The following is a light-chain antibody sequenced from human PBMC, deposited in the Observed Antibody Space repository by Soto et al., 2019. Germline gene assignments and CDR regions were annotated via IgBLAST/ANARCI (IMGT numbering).Light chain of an antibody. Sequence: ETVMTQSPATLSVSPGERATLSCRASQSVSTNLAWYQQKPGQAPRLLIYGASSRATGIPDRFSGSGSGTDFTLTISRLELEDFAVYYCHQYGRSPMFTLGPGTKVDVK. CDR3: HQYGRSPMFT. CDR2: GAS. CDR1: QSVSTN. J-gene: IGKJ3*01. V-gene: IGKV3-20*01.